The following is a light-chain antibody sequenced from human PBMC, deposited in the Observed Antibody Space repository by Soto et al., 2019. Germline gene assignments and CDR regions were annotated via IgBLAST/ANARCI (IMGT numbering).Light chain of an antibody. CDR3: QQYNNWS. CDR1: QSVGSN. Sequence: EMVTTQSPDTLSVSLGESRTLSCKASQSVGSNLAWYQQKPGQAPLLLIYAASIRATGTPARFSGSGSGKEFPLTISSLQSEDFAVYYCQQYNNWSFGQGTRLEI. CDR2: AAS. J-gene: IGKJ5*01. V-gene: IGKV3-15*01.